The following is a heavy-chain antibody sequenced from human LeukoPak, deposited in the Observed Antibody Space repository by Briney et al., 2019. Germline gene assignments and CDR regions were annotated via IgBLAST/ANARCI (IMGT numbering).Heavy chain of an antibody. CDR3: ARGPDFWRSYYTPPVFYY. V-gene: IGHV1-69*04. J-gene: IGHJ4*02. CDR1: GGTFSSYA. Sequence: GASVKVSCKASGGTFSSYAISWVRQAPGQGLEWMGKITPIFDIANYTQKFQGRITITADKSTSTAYMELSSLRSEDTAVYYCARGPDFWRSYYTPPVFYYWGQGTLVTVSS. D-gene: IGHD3-3*01. CDR2: ITPIFDIA.